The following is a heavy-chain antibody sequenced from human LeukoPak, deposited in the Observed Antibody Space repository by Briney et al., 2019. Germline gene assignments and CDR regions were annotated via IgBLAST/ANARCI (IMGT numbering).Heavy chain of an antibody. CDR3: AKELRGYSYGLRNNWFDP. CDR2: ISYDGSNK. Sequence: PGGSLRLSCAASEFTFSSYGMHWVRQAPGKGLEWVAVISYDGSNKYYADSVKGRFTISRDNSKNTLYLQMNSLRAEDTAVHYCAKELRGYSYGLRNNWFDPWGQGTLVTVSS. V-gene: IGHV3-30*18. J-gene: IGHJ5*02. D-gene: IGHD5-18*01. CDR1: EFTFSSYG.